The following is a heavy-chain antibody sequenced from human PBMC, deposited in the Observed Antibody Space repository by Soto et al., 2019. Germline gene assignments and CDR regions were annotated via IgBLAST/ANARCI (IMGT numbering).Heavy chain of an antibody. Sequence: QVQLQESGPGLVRPSETLSLTCAVSGGSVSSGLYYWTWIRQPPGKGLEWIGYVYHSGSTNYNTSLESRVTVSLDTSKNQFSLGLGSVTAADTAVYYCARDDSATVTTYLTYYSYFGLDVWGQGTTVTVSS. V-gene: IGHV4-61*01. CDR1: GGSVSSGLYY. CDR3: ARDDSATVTTYLTYYSYFGLDV. D-gene: IGHD4-17*01. J-gene: IGHJ6*02. CDR2: VYHSGST.